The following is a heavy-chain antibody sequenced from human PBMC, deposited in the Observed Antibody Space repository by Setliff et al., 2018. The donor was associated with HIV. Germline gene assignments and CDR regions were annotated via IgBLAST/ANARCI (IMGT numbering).Heavy chain of an antibody. CDR3: ARVPVGSGSVDY. V-gene: IGHV4-59*11. J-gene: IGHJ4*02. Sequence: PSETLSLTCTVSGGSISSHYWSWIRQPPGKGLEWIGYIHYSGSTNYNPSLKTRVTISLDTSRNQFSLNLSSVIAADTAVYYCARVPVGSGSVDYWGQGTLVTVSS. D-gene: IGHD3-10*01. CDR1: GGSISSHY. CDR2: IHYSGST.